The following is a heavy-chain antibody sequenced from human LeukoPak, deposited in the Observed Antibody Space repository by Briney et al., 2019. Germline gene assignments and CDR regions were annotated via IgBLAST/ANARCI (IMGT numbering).Heavy chain of an antibody. CDR3: ARPYYYGSGSRGSHYYYDMDV. CDR2: IYPGDSDT. CDR1: GYSFTSYW. J-gene: IGHJ6*03. V-gene: IGHV5-51*01. D-gene: IGHD3-10*01. Sequence: GESLKISCKGSGYSFTSYWIGWVRQMPGKGLEWMGIIYPGDSDTRYSPSFQGQVTISADKSISTAYLQWSSLKASDTAMYYCARPYYYGSGSRGSHYYYDMDVWGKGTTVTVSS.